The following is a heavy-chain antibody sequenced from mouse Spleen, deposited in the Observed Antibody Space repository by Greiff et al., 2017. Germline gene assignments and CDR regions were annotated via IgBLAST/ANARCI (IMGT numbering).Heavy chain of an antibody. J-gene: IGHJ1*03. V-gene: IGHV5-6*01. D-gene: IGHD1-1*01. CDR1: GFTFSSYG. Sequence: EVKLVESGGDLVKPGGSLKLSCAASGFTFSSYGMSWVRQTPDKRLEWVATISSGGSYTYYPDSVKGRFTISRDNAKNTLYLQMSSLKSEDTAMYYCARVYYYGSSGYFDVWGTGTTVTVSS. CDR2: ISSGGSYT. CDR3: ARVYYYGSSGYFDV.